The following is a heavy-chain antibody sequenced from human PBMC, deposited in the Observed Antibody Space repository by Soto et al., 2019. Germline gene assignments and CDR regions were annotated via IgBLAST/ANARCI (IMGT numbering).Heavy chain of an antibody. D-gene: IGHD6-6*01. J-gene: IGHJ6*02. V-gene: IGHV4-31*03. CDR3: ARDMAARPQEAGMDV. Sequence: SETLSLTCPVSGGSISSGVYYWSWIRQHPGKGLEWIGYIYYSGSTYYNPSLKSRVTISVDTSKNQFSLKLSSVTAADTAVYYCARDMAARPQEAGMDVWGQGTTVTVSS. CDR2: IYYSGST. CDR1: GGSISSGVYY.